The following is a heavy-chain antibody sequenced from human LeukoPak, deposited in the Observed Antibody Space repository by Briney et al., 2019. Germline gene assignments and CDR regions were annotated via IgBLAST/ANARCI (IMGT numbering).Heavy chain of an antibody. J-gene: IGHJ4*02. CDR1: GHTFNNYY. CDR2: INPRDGSA. CDR3: ARADYYDSSNDY. Sequence: ASVTVSCKASGHTFNNYYIHWARQAPGQGFEWMGIINPRDGSATQAQKFQGRATMTRDMSTNTVSMELSSLRSEDTAVYYCARADYYDSSNDYWGQGTLVTVSS. V-gene: IGHV1-46*02. D-gene: IGHD3-22*01.